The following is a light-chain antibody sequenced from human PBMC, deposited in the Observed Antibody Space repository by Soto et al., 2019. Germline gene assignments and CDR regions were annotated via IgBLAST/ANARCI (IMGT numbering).Light chain of an antibody. CDR2: LEGSGSY. V-gene: IGLV4-60*02. Sequence: QPVLTQSSSASASLGSSVKLTCTLSSGHSSYIIAWHQQQPGKAPRYLMKLEGSGSYNKGSGVPDRFSGSSSGADRYLTISNLRFEDEADYYCETWDSNIWVFGGGTQLTVL. CDR3: ETWDSNIWV. CDR1: SGHSSYI. J-gene: IGLJ3*02.